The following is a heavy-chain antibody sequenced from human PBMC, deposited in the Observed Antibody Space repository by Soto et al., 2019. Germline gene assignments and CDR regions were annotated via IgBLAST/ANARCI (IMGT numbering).Heavy chain of an antibody. V-gene: IGHV3-30*18. J-gene: IGHJ4*02. D-gene: IGHD2-15*01. CDR1: GFTFSSYG. Sequence: GGSLRLSCAASGFTFSSYGMHWVRQAPGKGLEWVAVISYDGSNKYYADSVKGRFTISRDNSKNTLYLQMNSLRAEDTAVYYCAKDQGAGLGYCSGGSCYSIDYWGQGTLVTVSS. CDR3: AKDQGAGLGYCSGGSCYSIDY. CDR2: ISYDGSNK.